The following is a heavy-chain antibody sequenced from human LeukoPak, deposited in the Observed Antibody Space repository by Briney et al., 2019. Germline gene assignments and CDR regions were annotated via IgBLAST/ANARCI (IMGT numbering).Heavy chain of an antibody. D-gene: IGHD3-22*01. CDR1: GVSISSSNSY. Sequence: SETLSLTYTVSGVSISSSNSYWGWIRQPPGKGLEWIGSIYYSGNTYYNASLKSQVSISIDTSKNQFSLRLTSVTAADTAVYYCARGVYYYDSSGLDYWGQGTLVTVSS. CDR3: ARGVYYYDSSGLDY. J-gene: IGHJ4*02. CDR2: IYYSGNT. V-gene: IGHV4-39*01.